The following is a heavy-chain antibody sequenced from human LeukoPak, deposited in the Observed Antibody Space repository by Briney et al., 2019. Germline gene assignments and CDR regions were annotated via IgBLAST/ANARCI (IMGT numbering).Heavy chain of an antibody. D-gene: IGHD3-10*01. CDR1: GYSFTDFY. Sequence: ASVEVSCKASGYSFTDFYVHWVRQAPGQGLEWMGLIDPNSGGTNYAQKFQGRVTMIRDTSVNTAFLELSRLTSDDTAVYYCAKFDFRGNDRFFDYWGQGSLVTVSS. V-gene: IGHV1-2*02. CDR3: AKFDFRGNDRFFDY. J-gene: IGHJ4*02. CDR2: IDPNSGGT.